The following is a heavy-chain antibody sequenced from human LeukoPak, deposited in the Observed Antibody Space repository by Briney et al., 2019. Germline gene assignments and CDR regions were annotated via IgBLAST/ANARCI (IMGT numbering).Heavy chain of an antibody. V-gene: IGHV1-69*13. Sequence: SVTVSCKASGNSISNYAVSWVRQAPGQGFEWMGGIIPIFGTADYAQKFQGRVTITADQSTSTTYMALSSLKSEDTATYYCATRACHAGGCSSSFYYYYGLHFWGQGTTVSVSS. CDR3: ATRACHAGGCSSSFYYYYGLHF. J-gene: IGHJ6*02. CDR2: IIPIFGTA. D-gene: IGHD3-16*01. CDR1: GNSISNYA.